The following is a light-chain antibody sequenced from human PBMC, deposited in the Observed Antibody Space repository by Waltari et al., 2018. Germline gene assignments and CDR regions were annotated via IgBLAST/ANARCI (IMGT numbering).Light chain of an antibody. CDR1: QSVSSRS. Sequence: EVMLTQSPGTLSLSPGEGATLSCRASQSVSSRSLAWYQQKPGQPPRLLISGPSTRASGIPDRFSGSGSGADFTLTISRLEPEDFAVYYCQHYGGSPYTFGQGTKLEIK. CDR2: GPS. CDR3: QHYGGSPYT. J-gene: IGKJ2*01. V-gene: IGKV3-20*01.